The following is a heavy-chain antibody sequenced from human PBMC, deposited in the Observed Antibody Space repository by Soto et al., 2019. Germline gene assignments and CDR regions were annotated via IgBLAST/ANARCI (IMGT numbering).Heavy chain of an antibody. CDR3: AKGAKYSSRRSGMDV. CDR2: ISYDGSNK. CDR1: GFTFSSYG. J-gene: IGHJ6*02. V-gene: IGHV3-30*18. Sequence: QVQLVESGGGVVQPGRSLRLSCAASGFTFSSYGMHWVRQAPGKGLEWVAVISYDGSNKYYADSVKGRFTISRDNSKNTLYLKMNGLRAEDTAVYYCAKGAKYSSRRSGMDVWGQGTTVTVSS. D-gene: IGHD6-6*01.